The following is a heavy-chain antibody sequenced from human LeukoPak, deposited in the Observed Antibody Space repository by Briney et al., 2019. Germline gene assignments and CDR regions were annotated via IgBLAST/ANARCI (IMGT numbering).Heavy chain of an antibody. J-gene: IGHJ4*02. CDR2: INPSGGST. CDR3: GRHLTGRSWVRHDRYYFDS. CDR1: GYTFTSYY. Sequence: ASVKVSCKASGYTFTSYYMHWVRQAPGQGLEWMGIINPSGGSTSYAQKFQGRVTMTRDTSTSTVYMELSSLRSEDTAVYYCGRHLTGRSWVRHDRYYFDSWGQGTLVTVSS. D-gene: IGHD6-13*01. V-gene: IGHV1-46*01.